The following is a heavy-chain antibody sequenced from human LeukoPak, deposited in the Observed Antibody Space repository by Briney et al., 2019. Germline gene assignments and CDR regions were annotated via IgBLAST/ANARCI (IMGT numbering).Heavy chain of an antibody. CDR2: ISGSGGST. CDR3: ARDGGYGDYDPYYFDY. V-gene: IGHV3-23*01. D-gene: IGHD4-17*01. Sequence: GGSLRLSCAASGFTFSSYAMSWVRQAPGKGLEWVSAISGSGGSTYYADSVKGRFTISRDNSKNTLYLQMNSLRAEDTAVYYCARDGGYGDYDPYYFDYWGQGTLVTVSS. CDR1: GFTFSSYA. J-gene: IGHJ4*02.